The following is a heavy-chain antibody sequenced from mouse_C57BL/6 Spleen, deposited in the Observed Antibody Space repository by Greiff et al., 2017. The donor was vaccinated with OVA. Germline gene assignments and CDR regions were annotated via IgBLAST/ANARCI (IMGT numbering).Heavy chain of an antibody. CDR1: GYTFTDYY. V-gene: IGHV1-19*01. CDR3: AGKDHYYGSRDWYFDV. Sequence: VQLQQSGPVLVKPGASVKMSCKASGYTFTDYYMNWVKQSHGKSLEWIGVINPYNGGTSYNQKFKGKATLTVDKSSSTAYMELNSLTSEDSAVYYCAGKDHYYGSRDWYFDVWGTGTTVTVSS. J-gene: IGHJ1*03. CDR2: INPYNGGT. D-gene: IGHD1-1*01.